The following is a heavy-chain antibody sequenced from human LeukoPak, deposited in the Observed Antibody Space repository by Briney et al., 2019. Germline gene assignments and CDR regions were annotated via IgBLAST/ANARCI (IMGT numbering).Heavy chain of an antibody. V-gene: IGHV4-61*01. J-gene: IGHJ4*02. CDR2: IYYSGST. CDR3: ARVPGYYDSSDFDY. CDR1: GGSLSSGSYH. Sequence: SETLSLTCTVSGGSLSSGSYHWSWIRQPPGKGLEWIGYIYYSGSTNYNPSLKSRVTISVDTSKNQFSLKLSSVTAADTAVYYCARVPGYYDSSDFDYWGQGTLVTVSS. D-gene: IGHD3-22*01.